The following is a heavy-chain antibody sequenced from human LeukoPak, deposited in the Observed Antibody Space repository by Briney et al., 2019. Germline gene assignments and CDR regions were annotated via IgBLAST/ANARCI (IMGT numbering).Heavy chain of an antibody. V-gene: IGHV3-7*01. CDR1: GFTFSTYW. CDR3: ARALVATFEAFWFDP. Sequence: PGGSLRLSCAASGFTFSTYWMSWVRQAPGKGLEWVANIKQDGSEKYYVDSVKGRFTISRDNAKSSLFLQMNGLRVEDTAVYYCARALVATFEAFWFDPWGQGTLVTVSS. CDR2: IKQDGSEK. D-gene: IGHD5-12*01. J-gene: IGHJ5*02.